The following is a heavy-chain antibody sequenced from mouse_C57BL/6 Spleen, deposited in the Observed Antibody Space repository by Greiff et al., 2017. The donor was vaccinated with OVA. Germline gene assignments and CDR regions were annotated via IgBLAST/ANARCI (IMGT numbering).Heavy chain of an antibody. Sequence: EVKLVESGAGLVKPGGSLKLSCAASGFTFSSYAMSWVRQTPEKRLEWVAYISSGGDYIYYAATVKGRFAISRDNARNTLYLQMSSLKSEDTAMYYCTREGYYYAMDYWGQGTSVTVSS. J-gene: IGHJ4*01. CDR2: ISSGGDYI. V-gene: IGHV5-9-1*02. CDR3: TREGYYYAMDY. CDR1: GFTFSSYA.